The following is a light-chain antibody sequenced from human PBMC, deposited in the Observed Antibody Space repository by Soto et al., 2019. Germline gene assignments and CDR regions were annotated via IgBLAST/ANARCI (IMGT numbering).Light chain of an antibody. CDR3: QHHNSYSEA. CDR1: QSVSSY. Sequence: EIVLTQSPATLSLSPGERATLSCRASQSVSSYLAWYQQKPGQAPRLLIYDASNRATGIPARFSGSGSGTDFTLTISSLEPEDFAVYYCQHHNSYSEAFGQGTTV. V-gene: IGKV3-11*01. CDR2: DAS. J-gene: IGKJ1*01.